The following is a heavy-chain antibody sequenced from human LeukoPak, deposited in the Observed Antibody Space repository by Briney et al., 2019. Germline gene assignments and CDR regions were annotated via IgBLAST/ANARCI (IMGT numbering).Heavy chain of an antibody. D-gene: IGHD2-8*01. V-gene: IGHV3-74*01. CDR3: ARDPGGVVYFDY. J-gene: IGHJ4*02. CDR2: INSDGSST. Sequence: QPGRSLRLSCAASGFTFSSYGMHWVRQAPGKGLVWVSRINSDGSSTTYADSVKGRFTISRDNAKNTLCLQMNTLRAEDTAVYYCARDPGGVVYFDYWGQGTLVTVSS. CDR1: GFTFSSYG.